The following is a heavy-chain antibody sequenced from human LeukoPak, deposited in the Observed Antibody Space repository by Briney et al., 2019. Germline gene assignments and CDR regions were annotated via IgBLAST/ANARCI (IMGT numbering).Heavy chain of an antibody. CDR3: AKRSGGREWLLPIYFQH. Sequence: PGGSLRLSCAASGFTFSSYAMSWVRQAPGKGLEWVSAISGSGGSTYYADSVKGRFTISRDNSKNTLYLQMNSLRAEDTAVYYCAKRSGGREWLLPIYFQHWGQGTLVTVSS. CDR2: ISGSGGST. J-gene: IGHJ1*01. CDR1: GFTFSSYA. V-gene: IGHV3-23*01. D-gene: IGHD3-3*01.